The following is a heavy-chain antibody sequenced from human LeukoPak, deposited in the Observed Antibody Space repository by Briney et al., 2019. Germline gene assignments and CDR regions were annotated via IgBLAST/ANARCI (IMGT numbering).Heavy chain of an antibody. V-gene: IGHV4-4*09. CDR1: GDSSSNYY. D-gene: IGHD3-10*02. CDR2: IYTSGST. Sequence: SETLSLTCTVSGDSSSNYYWSWFRQPPGKGLEWIGLIYTSGSTNYNPSLKSRVTMSVDTSNSQFSLNLNSVTAADTAVYFCARHSSYVSPVRYWGQGTLVTVSP. J-gene: IGHJ4*02. CDR3: ARHSSYVSPVRY.